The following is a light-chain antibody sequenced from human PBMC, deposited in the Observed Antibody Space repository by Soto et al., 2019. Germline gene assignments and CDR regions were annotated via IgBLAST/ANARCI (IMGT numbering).Light chain of an antibody. CDR1: QSVSTK. Sequence: DIVMTQSPATLSVSPGERATLSCRATQSVSTKLAWYQQKPGQAPRLLIYGASHGASGIPARLSGSGSGTEFTLIISSLQSEGFAVYYCQQYSSWPLTFGGGNTEEIK. V-gene: IGKV3-15*01. CDR3: QQYSSWPLT. CDR2: GAS. J-gene: IGKJ4*01.